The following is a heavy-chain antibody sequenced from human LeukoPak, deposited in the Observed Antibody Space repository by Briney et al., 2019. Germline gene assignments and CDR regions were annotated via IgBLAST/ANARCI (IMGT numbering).Heavy chain of an antibody. J-gene: IGHJ4*02. Sequence: GASVKLSCKASGGTFSSYAISWVRQAPGQGLEWMGGIIPIFGTANYAQKFQGRVTITADESTSTAYMELSSLRSEDTAVYYCARNSGSYTLAPFDYWGQGTLVTVSS. CDR3: ARNSGSYTLAPFDY. CDR2: IIPIFGTA. D-gene: IGHD1-26*01. V-gene: IGHV1-69*13. CDR1: GGTFSSYA.